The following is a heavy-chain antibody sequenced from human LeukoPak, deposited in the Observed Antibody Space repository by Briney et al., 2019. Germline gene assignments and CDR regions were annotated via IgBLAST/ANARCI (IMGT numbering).Heavy chain of an antibody. Sequence: SESLSLTCTVSGGSISSSSYYWSWIRQPPGKGLEWIGYIYYSGSTNYNPSLKSRVTISVDTSKNQFSLKLSSVTAADTAVYYCARGGYYYGSGSPPDAFDLWGQGTMVTVSS. V-gene: IGHV4-61*05. J-gene: IGHJ3*01. CDR3: ARGGYYYGSGSPPDAFDL. CDR2: IYYSGST. CDR1: GGSISSSSYY. D-gene: IGHD3-10*01.